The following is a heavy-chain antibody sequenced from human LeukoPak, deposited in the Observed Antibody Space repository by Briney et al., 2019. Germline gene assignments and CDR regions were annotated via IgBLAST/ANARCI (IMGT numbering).Heavy chain of an antibody. CDR3: ARVPNYDSFFDY. J-gene: IGHJ4*02. CDR2: ISFDGSDA. V-gene: IGHV3-74*01. CDR1: GFTFSGFW. D-gene: IGHD3-22*01. Sequence: GGSLRLSCAASGFTFSGFWMHWVRQAPGKGLVWVSCISFDGSDATYADSVKGRFTTSRDNAKNTLHLQMDSLTVEDTAVYYCARVPNYDSFFDYWGQGTLVTVSS.